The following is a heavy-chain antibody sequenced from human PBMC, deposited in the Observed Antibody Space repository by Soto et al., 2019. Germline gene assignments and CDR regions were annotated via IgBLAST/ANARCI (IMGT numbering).Heavy chain of an antibody. V-gene: IGHV3-48*03. CDR1: GFSFSNSE. CDR2: MTGSGSAI. J-gene: IGHJ5*01. D-gene: IGHD2-21*01. CDR3: ARSGGDYRPFDS. Sequence: GGSLSLSCAASGFSFSNSEMNWIRQAPGKGLEWVSHMTGSGSAIYYADSVKGRFTISRDNAKNSLYLHLNSLRAEDTALYYCARSGGDYRPFDSWGQATTVTVYS.